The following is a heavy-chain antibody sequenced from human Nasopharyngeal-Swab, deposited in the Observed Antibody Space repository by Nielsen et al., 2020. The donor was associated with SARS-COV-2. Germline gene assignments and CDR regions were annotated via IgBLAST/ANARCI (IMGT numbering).Heavy chain of an antibody. Sequence: GESLKISCAASGFTFSSYAMSWVRQVPGKGLEWVSVIYSGGSSTYYPGSVKGRFTISRENAKNSLYLQMNSLRAGDTAVYYCARASSSNDGAFDIWGQGTMVTVSS. CDR3: ARASSSNDGAFDI. CDR1: GFTFSSYA. V-gene: IGHV3-23*03. J-gene: IGHJ3*02. D-gene: IGHD1-1*01. CDR2: IYSGGSST.